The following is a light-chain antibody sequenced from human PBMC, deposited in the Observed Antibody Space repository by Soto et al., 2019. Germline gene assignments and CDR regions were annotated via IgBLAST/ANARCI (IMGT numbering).Light chain of an antibody. Sequence: VLTQPPSASGTPGQRVTISCSGSSSNIGSNYVYWYQQLPGTAPKLLIYRNNQRPSGVPGRFSGSKSGTSASLAISGLRSEDEADYYCAAWDDSLSGLFGTGTKVTVL. CDR2: RNN. J-gene: IGLJ1*01. V-gene: IGLV1-47*01. CDR1: SSNIGSNY. CDR3: AAWDDSLSGL.